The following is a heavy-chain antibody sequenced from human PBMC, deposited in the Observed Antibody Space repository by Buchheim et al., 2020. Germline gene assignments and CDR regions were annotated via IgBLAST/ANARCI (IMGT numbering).Heavy chain of an antibody. V-gene: IGHV3-23*01. Sequence: EVQLLESGGGLVQPGGSLRLSCAASGFKFSSYAMGWVRQAPGKGLEWVSGISDSGDITYYADSVKGRFAFSRDNSKNNLYLEMNSLRAEDAAVYYCAKFNQGYCSGGICFPFDPWGQGTL. CDR2: ISDSGDIT. D-gene: IGHD2-15*01. CDR1: GFKFSSYA. J-gene: IGHJ5*02. CDR3: AKFNQGYCSGGICFPFDP.